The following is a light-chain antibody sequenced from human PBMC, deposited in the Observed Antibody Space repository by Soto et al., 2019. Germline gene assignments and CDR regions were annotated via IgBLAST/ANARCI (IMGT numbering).Light chain of an antibody. V-gene: IGKV1-33*01. J-gene: IGKJ4*01. Sequence: DIQMTQSPSSLSASVGDRVTITCQASQDINYYLNWYQQKPGDVPKILIYDASSLETGFPSRFSGSGSGTFFTLTISSLQPEDIDTYFCQQHDGLPLTFGGGTKVEIK. CDR3: QQHDGLPLT. CDR1: QDINYY. CDR2: DAS.